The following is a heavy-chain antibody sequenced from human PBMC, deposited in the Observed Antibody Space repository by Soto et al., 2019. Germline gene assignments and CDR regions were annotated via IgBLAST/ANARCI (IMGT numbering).Heavy chain of an antibody. CDR1: GGTFSSYS. D-gene: IGHD2-2*01. J-gene: IGHJ6*02. V-gene: IGHV1-69*13. Sequence: SVKVSCKASGGTFSSYSISWVRQAPGQGLEWMGGIIPIFGTANYAQKFQGRVTITADESTSTAYMELSSLRSEDTAVYYCARLGGYCSSTSCSPFYYYYGMDVWGQGTTVTVSS. CDR3: ARLGGYCSSTSCSPFYYYYGMDV. CDR2: IIPIFGTA.